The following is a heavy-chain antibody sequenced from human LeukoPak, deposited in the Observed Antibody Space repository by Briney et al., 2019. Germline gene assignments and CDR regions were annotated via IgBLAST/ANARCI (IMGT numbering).Heavy chain of an antibody. Sequence: SETLSLTCTVSGGSISNAGYYWSWIRQHPGKGLEWVGYIYYSGNTYYNPSLKSRLNISVDTSKNQFSLRLSSVTAADTAAYYCARVEGYYYMNAWGKGTTVTVTS. CDR3: ARVEGYYYMNA. CDR1: GGSISNAGYY. CDR2: IYYSGNT. J-gene: IGHJ6*03. V-gene: IGHV4-31*03.